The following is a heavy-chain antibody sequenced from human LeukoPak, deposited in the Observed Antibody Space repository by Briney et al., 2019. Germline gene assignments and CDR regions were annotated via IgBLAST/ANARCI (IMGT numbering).Heavy chain of an antibody. Sequence: ASVKVSCKTSGYTFTTYDTNWLRQATGQGLEWMGWMNPHSGNTGYARKFQDRVTMTRDTSTSAAYMELSSLRSEDAAVYYCARRGHLSGYDPTNFGFWGQGTLVTVSS. CDR3: ARRGHLSGYDPTNFGF. J-gene: IGHJ4*02. V-gene: IGHV1-8*01. CDR2: MNPHSGNT. D-gene: IGHD5-12*01. CDR1: GYTFTTYD.